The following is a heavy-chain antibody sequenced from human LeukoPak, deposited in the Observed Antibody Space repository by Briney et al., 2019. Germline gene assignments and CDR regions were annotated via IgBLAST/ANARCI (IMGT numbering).Heavy chain of an antibody. D-gene: IGHD6-19*01. CDR1: GFTFSSYA. CDR3: ARDDSSGSGGFDY. CDR2: ISGSGGST. Sequence: GGSLRLSCAASGFTFSSYAMSWVRQAPGKGLEWVSAISGSGGSTYYADSVKGRFTISRDNSKNTLYLQMNSLRAEDTAVYYCARDDSSGSGGFDYWGQGTLVTVSS. V-gene: IGHV3-23*01. J-gene: IGHJ4*02.